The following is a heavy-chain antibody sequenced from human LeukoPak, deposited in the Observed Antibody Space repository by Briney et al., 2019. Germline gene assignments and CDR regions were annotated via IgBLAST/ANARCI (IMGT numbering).Heavy chain of an antibody. CDR2: IIPIFGTA. V-gene: IGHV1-69*01. CDR3: AREGLIKNFDY. J-gene: IGHJ4*02. D-gene: IGHD3-16*02. Sequence: SVEVSCKASGGTFSSYGIRWVRQSPGQGLEWMGGIIPIFGTANYAQKFQGRVTITADESTSTVYMDLSSLRSEDTAVYYCAREGLIKNFDYWGQGTLVTVSS. CDR1: GGTFSSYG.